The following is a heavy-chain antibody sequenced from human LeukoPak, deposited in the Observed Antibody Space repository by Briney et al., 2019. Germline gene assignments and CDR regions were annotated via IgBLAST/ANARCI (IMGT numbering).Heavy chain of an antibody. CDR2: IYNSGTT. CDR1: GGSISNYY. V-gene: IGHV4-59*01. J-gene: IGHJ4*02. D-gene: IGHD2-15*01. CDR3: ARAPLLHYFDF. Sequence: SETLSLTCSVSGGSISNYYWSWIRQPPGKGLEWIGYIYNSGTTGYNPSLKSRVTISVDTSKNQFSLKLTSVTAADAAVYYCARAPLLHYFDFWGQGTLVTVSS.